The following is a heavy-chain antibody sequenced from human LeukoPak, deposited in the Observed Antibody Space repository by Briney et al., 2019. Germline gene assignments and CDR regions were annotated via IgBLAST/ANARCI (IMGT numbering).Heavy chain of an antibody. V-gene: IGHV4-61*02. J-gene: IGHJ4*02. CDR2: IYTSGST. CDR3: AREPLATVTTDY. D-gene: IGHD4-17*01. CDR1: GGSISSGSYY. Sequence: SETLSLTCTVSGGSISSGSYYWSWIRQPAGKGLEWIGRIYTSGSTNYNPSLKSRVTISVDTSKNPFSLKLSSVTAADTAGYYRAREPLATVTTDYWGQGTLVTVSS.